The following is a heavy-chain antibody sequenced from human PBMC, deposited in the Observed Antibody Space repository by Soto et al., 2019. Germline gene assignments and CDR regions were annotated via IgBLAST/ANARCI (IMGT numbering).Heavy chain of an antibody. CDR2: ISSNGGST. D-gene: IGHD6-13*01. CDR3: ARVYSVNYLGYFDY. Sequence: GGSLRLSCAASGFTFSSYAMHWVRQAPGKGLEYVSAISSNGGSTYYANSVKGRFTISRDNSKNTLYLQMGSLRAEDMAVYYCARVYSVNYLGYFDYWGQGALVTVSS. V-gene: IGHV3-64*01. J-gene: IGHJ4*02. CDR1: GFTFSSYA.